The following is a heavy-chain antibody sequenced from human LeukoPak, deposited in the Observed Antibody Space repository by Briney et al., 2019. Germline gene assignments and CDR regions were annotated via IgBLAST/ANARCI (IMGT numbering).Heavy chain of an antibody. Sequence: EASVKVSCKASGYTFIGYYIHWVRQAPGQGLEWMGRINPRTDSTNFAQKFQGRVTMTRNTSSDTAYMDLSRLTSDDTATYYCARVGPIYFNASDIWGQGTMVTVSS. D-gene: IGHD2/OR15-2a*01. CDR1: GYTFIGYY. J-gene: IGHJ3*02. CDR2: INPRTDST. V-gene: IGHV1-2*06. CDR3: ARVGPIYFNASDI.